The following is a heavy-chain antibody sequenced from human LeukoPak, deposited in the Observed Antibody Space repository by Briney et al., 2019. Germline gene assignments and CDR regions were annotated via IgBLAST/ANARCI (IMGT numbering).Heavy chain of an antibody. V-gene: IGHV3-30*04. CDR3: ARDLSVVVPAGYFNY. Sequence: GGSLRLSCAASGFTFSSYAMHWVRQAPGKGLEWVAVISYDGSNKYYADSVKGRFTISRDNSKNTLYLQMNSLRAEDTAVYYCARDLSVVVPAGYFNYWGQGTLVTVSS. D-gene: IGHD2-2*01. CDR2: ISYDGSNK. CDR1: GFTFSSYA. J-gene: IGHJ4*02.